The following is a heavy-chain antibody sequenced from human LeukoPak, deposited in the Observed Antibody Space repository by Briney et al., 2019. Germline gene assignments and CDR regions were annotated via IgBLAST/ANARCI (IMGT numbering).Heavy chain of an antibody. CDR3: AINEHYWYNNGYYLKWFDP. Sequence: SETLSLTCTVSGDPILNTYGSSIRQPPGKGLEWIGYIYYSGSTNYNPSLKSRVTISVDTSKNQFSLKLTSVTAADTAVCYCAINEHYWYNNGYYLKWFDPWGQGTLVTVSS. D-gene: IGHD3-22*01. CDR1: GDPILNTY. CDR2: IYYSGST. V-gene: IGHV4-59*08. J-gene: IGHJ5*02.